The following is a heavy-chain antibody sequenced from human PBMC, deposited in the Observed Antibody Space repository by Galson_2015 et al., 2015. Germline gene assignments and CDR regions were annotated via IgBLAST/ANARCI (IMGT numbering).Heavy chain of an antibody. V-gene: IGHV6-1*01. J-gene: IGHJ5*02. D-gene: IGHD6-6*01. Sequence: EWLGRTYYRSKWYNDYAVSVKSRITINPDTSKNQFSLQLNSVTPEDTAVYYCAREGVEQLGNWFDPWGQGTLVTVSS. CDR2: TYYRSKWYN. CDR3: AREGVEQLGNWFDP.